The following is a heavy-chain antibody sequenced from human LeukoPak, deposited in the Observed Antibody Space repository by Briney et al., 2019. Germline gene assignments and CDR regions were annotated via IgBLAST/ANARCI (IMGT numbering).Heavy chain of an antibody. V-gene: IGHV4-4*02. J-gene: IGHJ6*02. CDR1: GFTFSSSA. Sequence: GSLRLSCAASGFTFSSSAMSWVRQPPGKGLEYIGHIYYSGITYYNPSLKSRVFVSVDTSQNQFSLKLSSVTAADTAVYYCARVFRFPGSINDYYYGMDVWGQGTTVTVSS. CDR2: IYYSGIT. D-gene: IGHD1-14*01. CDR3: ARVFRFPGSINDYYYGMDV.